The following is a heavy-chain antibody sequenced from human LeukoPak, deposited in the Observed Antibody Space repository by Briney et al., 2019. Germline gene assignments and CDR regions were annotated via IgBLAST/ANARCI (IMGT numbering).Heavy chain of an antibody. CDR1: GYTFTRYG. CDR2: ISAYNGNT. Sequence: ASVKVSCKASGYTFTRYGISWVRQAPGQGLEWMGWISAYNGNTNYAQKFQGRVTMTRDTSISTDYMELSRLRSDDTAVYYCARSSNYDILTGYYYYWGQGTLVTVSS. CDR3: ARSSNYDILTGYYYY. D-gene: IGHD3-9*01. V-gene: IGHV1-18*01. J-gene: IGHJ4*02.